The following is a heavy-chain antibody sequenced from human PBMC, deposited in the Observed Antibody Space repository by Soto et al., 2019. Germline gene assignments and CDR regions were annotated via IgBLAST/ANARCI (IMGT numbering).Heavy chain of an antibody. J-gene: IGHJ6*02. CDR2: ISYDGSNK. CDR3: ARSYSGSASMDV. CDR1: GFTFSSYA. Sequence: PGGSLRLSCAASGFTFSSYAMHWVRQAPGKGLEWVAVISYDGSNKYYADSVKGRFTISRGNSKNTLYLQMNSLRAEDTAVYYCARSYSGSASMDVWGQGTTVTVSS. D-gene: IGHD1-26*01. V-gene: IGHV3-30-3*01.